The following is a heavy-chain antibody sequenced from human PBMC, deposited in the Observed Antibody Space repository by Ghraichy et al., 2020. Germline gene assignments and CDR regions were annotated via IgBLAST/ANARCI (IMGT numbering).Heavy chain of an antibody. D-gene: IGHD6-19*01. CDR3: ASLSSGWYAGAFDI. J-gene: IGHJ3*02. Sequence: ASVKVSCKASGYTFTSYDINWVRQATGQGLEWMGWMNPNSGNTGYAQKFQGRVTMTRNTSISTAYMELSSLRSEDTAVYYCASLSSGWYAGAFDIWGQGTMVTVSS. CDR1: GYTFTSYD. V-gene: IGHV1-8*01. CDR2: MNPNSGNT.